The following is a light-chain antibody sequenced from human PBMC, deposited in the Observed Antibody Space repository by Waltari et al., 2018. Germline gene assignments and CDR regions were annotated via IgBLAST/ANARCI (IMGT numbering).Light chain of an antibody. CDR1: SSDIWTYPF. J-gene: IGLJ1*01. V-gene: IGLV2-23*01. Sequence: SALTQPAPVSGSPGQSITISCPGPSSDIWTYPFVSWHQEYPGKHPKLILYGATKRPSGVSDRFSASKSGNTASLTISGLQADDEADYSCCSYAGGTAYVFGTGTRVTVL. CDR3: CSYAGGTAYV. CDR2: GAT.